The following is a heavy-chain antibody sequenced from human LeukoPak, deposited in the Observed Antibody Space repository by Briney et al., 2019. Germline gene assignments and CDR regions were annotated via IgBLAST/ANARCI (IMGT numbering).Heavy chain of an antibody. V-gene: IGHV3-11*04. D-gene: IGHD1-1*01. CDR3: AREKASTTGTTDYDY. J-gene: IGHJ4*02. CDR2: ISSSGSTI. CDR1: GFTFSDYY. Sequence: GGSLRLSCVASGFTFSDYYMSWIRQAPGKGLEWVSYISSSGSTILYADSVKGRFSISRDNAKNSLFLQMNSLRAGDTAVYYCAREKASTTGTTDYDYWGQGTLVTVSS.